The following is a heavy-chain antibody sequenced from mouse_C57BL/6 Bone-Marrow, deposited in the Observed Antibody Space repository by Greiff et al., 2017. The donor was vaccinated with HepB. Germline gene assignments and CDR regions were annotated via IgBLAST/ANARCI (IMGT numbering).Heavy chain of an antibody. CDR2: IYIGNGYT. Sequence: VQLQQSGAELVRPGSSVKMSCKTSGYTFTSYGINWVKQRPGQGLEWIGYIYIGNGYTEYNEKFKGKATLTADTSSSTAYMQLSILTSEDSAIYFYAISGSYYDNSYALYYWGRGTSVTVSS. V-gene: IGHV1-58*01. D-gene: IGHD2-1*01. CDR1: GYTFTSYG. J-gene: IGHJ4*01. CDR3: AISGSYYDNSYALYY.